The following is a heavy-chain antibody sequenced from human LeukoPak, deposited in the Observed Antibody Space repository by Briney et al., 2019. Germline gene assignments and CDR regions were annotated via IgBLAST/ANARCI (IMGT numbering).Heavy chain of an antibody. D-gene: IGHD2-2*01. Sequence: ASVKVSCKASGYTFTGYYMHWVRQAPGQGLEWMGRINPNSGGTNYAQKFQGRVTMTRDTSISTAYMELSRLRSDDTAVYYCAGEQSGCSSTSCYRHYYYMDVWGKGTTVTVSS. V-gene: IGHV1-2*06. J-gene: IGHJ6*03. CDR1: GYTFTGYY. CDR3: AGEQSGCSSTSCYRHYYYMDV. CDR2: INPNSGGT.